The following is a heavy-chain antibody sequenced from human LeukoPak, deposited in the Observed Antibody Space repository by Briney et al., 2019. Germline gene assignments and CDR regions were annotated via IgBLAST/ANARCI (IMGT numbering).Heavy chain of an antibody. CDR3: ASYRYGFRGMDS. Sequence: SETLSLTCRVYGGSFSGYSWSWIRQPPGKGLEWIGEINYSGNINYKPSLKSRIIISADRSRNQFSLTLRSVTAADTAAYYCASYRYGFRGMDSWGRGTQVTVSS. CDR1: GGSFSGYS. D-gene: IGHD3-16*02. V-gene: IGHV4-34*01. J-gene: IGHJ4*02. CDR2: INYSGNI.